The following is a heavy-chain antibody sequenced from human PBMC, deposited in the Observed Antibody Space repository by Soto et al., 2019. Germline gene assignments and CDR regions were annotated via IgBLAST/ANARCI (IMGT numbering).Heavy chain of an antibody. CDR1: GGSISSSSYY. CDR3: ARLEGLATISYYFDF. J-gene: IGHJ4*02. D-gene: IGHD3-9*01. V-gene: IGHV4-39*01. CDR2: LSHSGST. Sequence: SETLSLTCTVSGGSISSSSYYWGWIRQPPGKGLEWIGDLSHSGSTYYNPSLKSRVTISVDTSKNQFSLNLRSVTAADSAVYFCARLEGLATISYYFDFWGPGALVTVSS.